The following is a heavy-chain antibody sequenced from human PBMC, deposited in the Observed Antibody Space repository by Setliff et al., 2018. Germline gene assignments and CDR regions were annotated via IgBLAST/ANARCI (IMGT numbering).Heavy chain of an antibody. D-gene: IGHD1-1*01. J-gene: IGHJ4*02. CDR3: ARTGTYRYFDY. CDR2: IYHGGKT. Sequence: SETLSLTCTVSGGSISSGVYYWGWIRQPPGKGLEWIGRIYHGGKTYYNTSLEGRLTISVDTSKNQFSLKLRSVTAADTAVYYCARTGTYRYFDYWGQGALVTVSS. V-gene: IGHV4-39*01. CDR1: GGSISSGVYY.